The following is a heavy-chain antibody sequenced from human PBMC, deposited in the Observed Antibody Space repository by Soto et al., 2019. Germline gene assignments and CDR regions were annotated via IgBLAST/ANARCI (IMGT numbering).Heavy chain of an antibody. J-gene: IGHJ4*02. Sequence: ASVKVSCKASGYTFTSYAMHWVRQAPGQRLEWMGWINAGNGNTKYSQKFQGRVTITRETSASTAYMELSSLRSEDTAVYYCARPMRRGYTSDFDYWGQGTLVTVSS. V-gene: IGHV1-3*01. CDR1: GYTFTSYA. D-gene: IGHD5-12*01. CDR2: INAGNGNT. CDR3: ARPMRRGYTSDFDY.